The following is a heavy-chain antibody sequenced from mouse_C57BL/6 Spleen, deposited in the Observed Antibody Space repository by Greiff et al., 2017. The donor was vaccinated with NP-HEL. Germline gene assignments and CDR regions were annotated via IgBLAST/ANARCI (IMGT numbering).Heavy chain of an antibody. J-gene: IGHJ3*01. D-gene: IGHD1-1*01. CDR1: GFNIKDDY. Sequence: EVQVVESGAELVRPGASVKLSCTASGFNIKDDYMHWVKQRPEQGLEWIGWIDPENGDTEYASKFQGKATITADTSSNTAYLQLSSLTSEDTAVYYCTTTTVVATDWGQGTLVTVSA. V-gene: IGHV14-4*01. CDR2: IDPENGDT. CDR3: TTTTVVATD.